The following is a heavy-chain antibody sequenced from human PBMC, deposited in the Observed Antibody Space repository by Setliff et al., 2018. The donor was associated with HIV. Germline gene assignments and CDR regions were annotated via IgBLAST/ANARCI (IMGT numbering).Heavy chain of an antibody. D-gene: IGHD5-18*01. CDR1: GFSISNGYY. V-gene: IGHV4-38-2*01. CDR3: ARRGYSYGYADAFDI. J-gene: IGHJ3*02. CDR2: VSDSGSG. Sequence: SETLSLTCAVSGFSISNGYYWGWIRQPPGKGLEWIGTVSDSGSGHYNPPLNSRVTISVDTSKNQLSLKLTSVTAADTGVYYCARRGYSYGYADAFDIWGQGTMVTVS.